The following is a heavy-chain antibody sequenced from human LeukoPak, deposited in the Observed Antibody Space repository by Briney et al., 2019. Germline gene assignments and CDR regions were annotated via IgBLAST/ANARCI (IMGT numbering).Heavy chain of an antibody. CDR3: AKSYGSGSYYKEDAFDI. V-gene: IGHV3-30*02. Sequence: PGGSLRLSCAASGFTFSSYGMHWVRQAPGKGLEWVAFIRYDGSNKYYADSVKGRFTISRDNSKNTLYLQMNSLRAEDTAVYYCAKSYGSGSYYKEDAFDIWGQGTMVTVSS. J-gene: IGHJ3*02. D-gene: IGHD3-10*01. CDR2: IRYDGSNK. CDR1: GFTFSSYG.